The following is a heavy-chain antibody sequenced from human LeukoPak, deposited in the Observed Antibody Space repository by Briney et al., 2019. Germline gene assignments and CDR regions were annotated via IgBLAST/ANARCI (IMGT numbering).Heavy chain of an antibody. CDR1: GFTFSSYA. V-gene: IGHV3-23*01. J-gene: IGHJ4*02. CDR2: ISGSGGST. CDR3: AKISSAMSSLDY. D-gene: IGHD3-10*01. Sequence: GGSLRLSCAASGFTFSSYAMSWVRQAPGKWLEWVSAISGSGGSTYYADSVKGRFTISRDNSKNTLYLQMNSLRAEDTAVYYCAKISSAMSSLDYWGQGTLVTVSS.